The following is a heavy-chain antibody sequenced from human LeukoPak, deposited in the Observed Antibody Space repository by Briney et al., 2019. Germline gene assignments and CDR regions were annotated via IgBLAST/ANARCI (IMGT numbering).Heavy chain of an antibody. J-gene: IGHJ6*02. Sequence: ASAKVSCMASGYTFTSYAISWVRQAPGQGLEWMGGIIPIFGTANYAQKFQGRVTITADESTSTAYMELSSLRSEDTAVYYCAKTNNVVPAYVMSYYGMDVWGQGTTVTVSS. D-gene: IGHD2-2*01. CDR3: AKTNNVVPAYVMSYYGMDV. V-gene: IGHV1-69*13. CDR2: IIPIFGTA. CDR1: GYTFTSYA.